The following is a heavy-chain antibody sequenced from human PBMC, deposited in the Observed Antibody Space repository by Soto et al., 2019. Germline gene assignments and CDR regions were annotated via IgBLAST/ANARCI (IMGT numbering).Heavy chain of an antibody. D-gene: IGHD3-10*01. CDR1: GLTFSTNT. Sequence: EVQLVESGGGFVQRGGSLRLSCAVSGLTFSTNTINWVRQAPGKGLEWVSYISTSSTAIYYADSVKGRFTISRDDAKSSLYLKMNSLRDEDTAVYYCVITDSGRERGYWGQGTLVTVSS. CDR2: ISTSSTAI. CDR3: VITDSGRERGY. V-gene: IGHV3-48*02. J-gene: IGHJ4*02.